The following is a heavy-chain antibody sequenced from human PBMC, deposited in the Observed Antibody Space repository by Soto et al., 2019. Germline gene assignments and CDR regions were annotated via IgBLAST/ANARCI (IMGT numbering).Heavy chain of an antibody. Sequence: GESLEILCRGSGYSLTSYWIGWVGQMPGKGLEWMGINYHGDSDTKYSPSFQGQVTNSADKSISTAYLQWRSLKASDTAMYYCARPTKYYYGSGSYGFDIWGQGTMVTVSS. V-gene: IGHV5-51*01. CDR3: ARPTKYYYGSGSYGFDI. D-gene: IGHD3-10*01. CDR2: NYHGDSDT. CDR1: GYSLTSYW. J-gene: IGHJ3*02.